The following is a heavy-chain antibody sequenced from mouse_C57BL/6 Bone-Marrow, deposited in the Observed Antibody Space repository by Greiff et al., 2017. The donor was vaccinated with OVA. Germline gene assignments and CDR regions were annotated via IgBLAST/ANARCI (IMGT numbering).Heavy chain of an antibody. V-gene: IGHV5-6*01. D-gene: IGHD2-4*01. Sequence: EVQRVESGGDLVKPGGSLKLSCAASGFTFSSYGMSWVRQTPDKRLEWVATISSGGSYTYYPDSVKGRFTISRDNAKNTLYLQMSSLKSEDTAMYYCASRLRRASWFAYWGQGTLVTVSA. CDR2: ISSGGSYT. J-gene: IGHJ3*01. CDR1: GFTFSSYG. CDR3: ASRLRRASWFAY.